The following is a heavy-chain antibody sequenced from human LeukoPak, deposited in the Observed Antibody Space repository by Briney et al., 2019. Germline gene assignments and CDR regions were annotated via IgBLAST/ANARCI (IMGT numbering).Heavy chain of an antibody. V-gene: IGHV4-59*01. CDR1: GGSISSYY. CDR3: ARARGYFDY. J-gene: IGHJ4*02. Sequence: SETLSLTCTVSGGSISSYYWSWIRQPPGKGLEWIGYIYYSGSTNYNPSLKSRVTISVDTSKNQFSLKLSSVTAADTVVYYCARARGYFDYWGQGTLVTVSS. CDR2: IYYSGST.